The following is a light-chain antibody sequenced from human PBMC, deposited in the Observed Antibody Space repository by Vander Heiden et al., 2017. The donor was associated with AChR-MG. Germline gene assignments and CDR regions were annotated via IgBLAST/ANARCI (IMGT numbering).Light chain of an antibody. CDR3: QSYDSSIVV. CDR1: SGSIASNY. Sequence: NFMLTPPHSVSEPPGKTVTISCTRSSGSIASNYVQWYQQRPGSAPTTVIYEDNQRPSGVPDRFSGSIDSSSNSASLTISGLKTEDEADYYCQSYDSSIVVFGGGTKLTVL. V-gene: IGLV6-57*03. CDR2: EDN. J-gene: IGLJ2*01.